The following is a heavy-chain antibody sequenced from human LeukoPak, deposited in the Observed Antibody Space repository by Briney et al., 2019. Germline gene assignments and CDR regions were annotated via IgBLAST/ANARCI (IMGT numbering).Heavy chain of an antibody. Sequence: ASVKVSCKASGYTFNNYGITWVRQAPGQGLELMGWINTNTGNPTYAQGFTGRFVFSLDTSVSTAYLQISRLKAEDTAVYYCARDYTVALGTTTYFQHWGQGTLVTVSS. CDR1: GYTFNNYG. J-gene: IGHJ1*01. CDR2: INTNTGNP. CDR3: ARDYTVALGTTTYFQH. D-gene: IGHD1-7*01. V-gene: IGHV7-4-1*02.